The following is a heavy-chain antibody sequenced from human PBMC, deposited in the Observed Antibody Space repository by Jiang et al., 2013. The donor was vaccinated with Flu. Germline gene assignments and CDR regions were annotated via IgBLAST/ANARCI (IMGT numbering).Heavy chain of an antibody. V-gene: IGHV3-30*03. J-gene: IGHJ4*02. Sequence: SYDGDKTYYADSARGRFTISRDNSKNTLYLQVNSLRPEDTAFYYCARGDYNAKRTFDSWGQGTLVTVSS. D-gene: IGHD4-11*01. CDR3: ARGDYNAKRTFDS. CDR2: SYDGDKT.